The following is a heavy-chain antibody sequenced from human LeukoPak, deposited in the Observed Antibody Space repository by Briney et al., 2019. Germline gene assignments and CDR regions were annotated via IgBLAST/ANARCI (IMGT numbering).Heavy chain of an antibody. V-gene: IGHV1-18*01. CDR2: ISAYNGNT. CDR3: ARGQYSSGWPYYYYYGMDV. Sequence: ASVNVSCTASGYTFTSYGISWVRQAPGQGLEWMGWISAYNGNTNYAQKLQGRVTMTTDTSTSTAYMELRSLRSDDTAVYYCARGQYSSGWPYYYYYGMDVWGQGTTVTVSS. CDR1: GYTFTSYG. D-gene: IGHD6-19*01. J-gene: IGHJ6*02.